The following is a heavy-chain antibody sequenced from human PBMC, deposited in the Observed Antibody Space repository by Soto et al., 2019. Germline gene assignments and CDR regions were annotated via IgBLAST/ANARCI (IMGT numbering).Heavy chain of an antibody. J-gene: IGHJ5*02. CDR1: GYTFTSYD. D-gene: IGHD4-17*01. V-gene: IGHV1-8*01. CDR2: MNPNSGNT. CDR3: ARGGSYGDYDWFDP. Sequence: ASVKVSFKASGYTFTSYDINWGRQATGQGLEWMGWMNPNSGNTGYAQKFQGRVTMTRNTSIRTAYMELSSLRSEDTAVYYCARGGSYGDYDWFDPWGPGTLVTVSS.